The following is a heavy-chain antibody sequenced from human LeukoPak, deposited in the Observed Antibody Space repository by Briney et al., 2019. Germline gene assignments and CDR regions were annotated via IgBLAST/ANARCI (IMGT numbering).Heavy chain of an antibody. CDR3: ATLDLPPSTAAVAP. CDR1: GYSLSDLS. Sequence: ASVKVSCKVSGYSLSDLSMHWVRQGPGKGLEWMGGFVVEDGERIYAQKFRGRVRVTEDTSTDTAYMELSSLRSEDTAVYYCATLDLPPSTAAVAPWGQGTLVTVSS. J-gene: IGHJ5*02. CDR2: FVVEDGER. D-gene: IGHD6-13*01. V-gene: IGHV1-24*01.